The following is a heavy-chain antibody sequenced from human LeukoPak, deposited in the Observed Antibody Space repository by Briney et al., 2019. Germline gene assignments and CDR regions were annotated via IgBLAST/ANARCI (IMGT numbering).Heavy chain of an antibody. CDR2: IYHSGST. D-gene: IGHD2-15*01. Sequence: NASETLSLTCAVSGYPISSGYYWGWIRQPPGKGLEWIGSIYHSGSTYYNPSLKSRVTISVDTSKNQFSLKLSSVTAADTAVYYCARSGYCSGGSCYPEDYFDYWGQGTLVTVSS. CDR1: GYPISSGYY. CDR3: ARSGYCSGGSCYPEDYFDY. J-gene: IGHJ4*02. V-gene: IGHV4-38-2*01.